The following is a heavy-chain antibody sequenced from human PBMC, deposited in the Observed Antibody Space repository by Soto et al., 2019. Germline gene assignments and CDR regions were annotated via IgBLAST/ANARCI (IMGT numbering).Heavy chain of an antibody. V-gene: IGHV4-34*01. J-gene: IGHJ4*02. CDR3: ARSRGYSSSFDY. D-gene: IGHD6-13*01. CDR2: INHSGST. CDR1: GGSFSGYY. Sequence: SETLSLTCAVYGGSFSGYYWSWIRQPPGKGLEWIGEINHSGSTNYNPSLKSRVTISVDTSKNQFSLKLSSVTAADTAVYYCARSRGYSSSFDYWGQGTLVTVSS.